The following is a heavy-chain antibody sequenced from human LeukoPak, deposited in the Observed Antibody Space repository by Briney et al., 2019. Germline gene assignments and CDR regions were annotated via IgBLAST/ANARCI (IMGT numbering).Heavy chain of an antibody. J-gene: IGHJ4*02. V-gene: IGHV3-74*01. CDR3: ARDEVGVGATHDY. D-gene: IGHD1-26*01. CDR2: ISKDGSST. CDR1: GFTFSSYW. Sequence: GGSLRLSCAASGFTFSSYWMHWVRQAPGKGLVWVSRISKDGSSTYYADSVKGRFTISRDNAKNTLYLQMNSLRAEDTAVYYCARDEVGVGATHDYWGQGTLVTVSS.